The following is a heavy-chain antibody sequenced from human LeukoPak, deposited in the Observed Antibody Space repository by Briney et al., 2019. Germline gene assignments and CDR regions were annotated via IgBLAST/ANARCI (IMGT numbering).Heavy chain of an antibody. CDR3: ARQPGSFTYYDFWSGYYTLNWFDP. V-gene: IGHV4-38-2*01. J-gene: IGHJ5*02. D-gene: IGHD3-3*01. CDR2: IFHSGTT. Sequence: SETLSLTCGVSGYSISSGYYWGWIRQPPGKGLEWIGSIFHSGTTNYNPSLESRVTISVDTSKNQFSLKLSSVTAADTAVYYCARQPGSFTYYDFWSGYYTLNWFDPWGQGTLVTVSS. CDR1: GYSISSGYY.